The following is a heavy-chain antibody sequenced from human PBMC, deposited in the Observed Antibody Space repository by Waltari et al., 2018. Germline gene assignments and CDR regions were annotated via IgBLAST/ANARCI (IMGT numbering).Heavy chain of an antibody. CDR3: AREQHAYGDYIDY. J-gene: IGHJ4*02. Sequence: QVQLQESGPGLVKPSETLSLTCAVSGYSISSGYYLGWIRQPPGKGLEWIGTIFYSGRTYYSPSIKSRVTMSVDTSKNQFSLKLSSVTAADTAVYYCAREQHAYGDYIDYWGQGTLVTVSS. CDR2: IFYSGRT. D-gene: IGHD4-17*01. V-gene: IGHV4-38-2*02. CDR1: GYSISSGYY.